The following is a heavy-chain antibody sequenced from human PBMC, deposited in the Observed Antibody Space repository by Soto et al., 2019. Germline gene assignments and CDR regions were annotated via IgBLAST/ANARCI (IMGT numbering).Heavy chain of an antibody. CDR3: VAGPDRAKSAY. Sequence: PSETLSLTCTVSGCSINDYYWSWTRQPPGKGLEWIAYGLRPDYTGYNPSLRNRVTISSDTSKNQFSLRLISVTAADTAVYYCVAGPDRAKSAYWGQGTLVTVSS. V-gene: IGHV4-59*01. CDR1: GCSINDYY. CDR2: GLRPDYT. J-gene: IGHJ4*01.